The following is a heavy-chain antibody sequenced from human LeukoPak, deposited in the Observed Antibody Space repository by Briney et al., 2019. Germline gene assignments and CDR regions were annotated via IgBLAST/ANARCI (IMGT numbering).Heavy chain of an antibody. CDR1: GGSFSGYY. V-gene: IGHV4-4*07. J-gene: IGHJ5*02. Sequence: PSETLSLTCAVYGGSFSGYYWSWIRQPAGKGLEWIGRIYTSGSTNYNPSLKSRVTMSVDTSKNQFSLKLSSVTAADTAVYYCARDSAPHLLTIFGSGFDPWGQGTLVTVSS. CDR3: ARDSAPHLLTIFGSGFDP. D-gene: IGHD3-3*01. CDR2: IYTSGST.